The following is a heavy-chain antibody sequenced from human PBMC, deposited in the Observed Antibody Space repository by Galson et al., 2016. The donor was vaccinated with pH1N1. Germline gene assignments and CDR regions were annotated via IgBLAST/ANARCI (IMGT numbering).Heavy chain of an antibody. V-gene: IGHV5-51*03. J-gene: IGHJ6*02. CDR2: IFPGDSNL. CDR3: ALLGGPPGQDYYYNYGMDV. Sequence: QSGAEVKKPGESLRISCKASGYYFSNYWIGWVRQMPGKGLEWMGIIFPGDSNLKYSPSFQGQVIISADKSLTTVYLQWNSLKASDTAIYYCALLGGPPGQDYYYNYGMDVWGQGTTVTVSS. D-gene: IGHD3-16*01. CDR1: GYYFSNYW.